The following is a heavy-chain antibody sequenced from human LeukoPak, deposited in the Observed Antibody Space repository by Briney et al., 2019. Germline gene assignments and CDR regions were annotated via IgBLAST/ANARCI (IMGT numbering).Heavy chain of an antibody. J-gene: IGHJ4*02. V-gene: IGHV4-39*01. D-gene: IGHD6-19*01. CDR2: IYYSGIA. CDR1: GGSIGSSNYY. Sequence: PSETLSLTCTVSGGSIGSSNYYWGWIRQPPGKGLEWIGSIYYSGIAYYNPTLKSRVTISVDASKSHFSLRLSSVTAADTAVYYCARQVNSMAGTHFDVWGLGTLVPVSS. CDR3: ARQVNSMAGTHFDV.